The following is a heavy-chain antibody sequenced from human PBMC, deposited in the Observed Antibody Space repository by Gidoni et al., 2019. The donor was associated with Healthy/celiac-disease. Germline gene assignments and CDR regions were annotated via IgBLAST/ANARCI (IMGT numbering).Heavy chain of an antibody. J-gene: IGHJ4*02. CDR3: ARLRLAAAVGY. D-gene: IGHD6-13*01. CDR2: FYYIGIT. CDR1: AGSISSSSYY. V-gene: IGHV4-39*01. Sequence: QLQLQESGPGLVTPSDTLSLTCTVSAGSISSSSYYWGWIPQPQGKWLDSIGSFYYIGITYDNPTLNSRVTISVDTSKNQFSLKLISVTAADTAVYYCARLRLAAAVGYWGQGTLVTVSS.